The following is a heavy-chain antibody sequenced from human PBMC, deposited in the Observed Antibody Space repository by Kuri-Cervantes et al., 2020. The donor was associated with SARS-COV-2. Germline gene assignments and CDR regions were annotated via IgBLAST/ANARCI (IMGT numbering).Heavy chain of an antibody. CDR3: ARHRRWGSIVARPGYFDY. CDR1: GGSISSSSYY. CDR2: INHSGST. J-gene: IGHJ4*02. Sequence: SETLSLTCTVSGGSISSSSYYWGWIRQPPGKGLEWIGEINHSGSTNYNPSLKSRVTISVDTSKNQFSLKLSSVTAADTAVYYCARHRRWGSIVARPGYFDYWGQGTLVTVSS. V-gene: IGHV4-39*01. D-gene: IGHD6-6*01.